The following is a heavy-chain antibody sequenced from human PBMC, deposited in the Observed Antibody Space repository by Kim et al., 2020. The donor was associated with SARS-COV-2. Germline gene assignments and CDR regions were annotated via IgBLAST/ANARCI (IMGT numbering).Heavy chain of an antibody. CDR3: AKRGLEAFDY. D-gene: IGHD1-1*01. Sequence: YADSVKGRFTISRDISEDVLYLQMNTLRAEDTAIYYCAKRGLEAFDYWGQGTLVTVSS. J-gene: IGHJ4*02. V-gene: IGHV3-23*05.